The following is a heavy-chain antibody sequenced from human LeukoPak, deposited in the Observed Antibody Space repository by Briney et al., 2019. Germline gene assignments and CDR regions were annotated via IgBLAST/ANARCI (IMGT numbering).Heavy chain of an antibody. CDR3: ARVVTKPYYYYYYMDV. Sequence: ASVKVSCKASGYTFTSYGISWVRQAPGQGLEWMGWISAYNGNTNYAQKLQGRVTMTTDTSTSTAYMELRSLRSDDTAAYYCARVVTKPYYYYYYMDVWGKGTTVTVSS. CDR1: GYTFTSYG. D-gene: IGHD2-21*01. J-gene: IGHJ6*03. V-gene: IGHV1-18*01. CDR2: ISAYNGNT.